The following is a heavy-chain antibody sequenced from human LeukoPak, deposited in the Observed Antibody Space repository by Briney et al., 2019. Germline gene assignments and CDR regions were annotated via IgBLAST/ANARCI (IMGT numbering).Heavy chain of an antibody. Sequence: GGSLRLSCAASGFTFSIYAMHWVRQAPGKGLEWVAFISHDGSNIYYEDSVKGRLTISRDNSKNTLYLQMNSLRAEDTAVYYCARDLWQGSGKFLDYWGQGTLVTVSS. J-gene: IGHJ4*02. CDR2: ISHDGSNI. D-gene: IGHD3-10*01. V-gene: IGHV3-30*01. CDR3: ARDLWQGSGKFLDY. CDR1: GFTFSIYA.